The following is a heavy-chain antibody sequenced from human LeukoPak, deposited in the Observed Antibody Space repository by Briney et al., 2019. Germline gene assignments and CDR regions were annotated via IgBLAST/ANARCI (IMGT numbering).Heavy chain of an antibody. J-gene: IGHJ4*02. CDR3: ARIMMGDFDY. CDR1: GFTFSSYT. D-gene: IGHD3-16*01. CDR2: VSQDGDEK. Sequence: GGSLRLSCAASGFTFSSYTMTWVRQAPGKGLEWVANVSQDGDEKYYLDSVEGRFTISRDNTKNSLYLQMNSLRAEDTAVYYCARIMMGDFDYWGQGTRVTVSS. V-gene: IGHV3-7*01.